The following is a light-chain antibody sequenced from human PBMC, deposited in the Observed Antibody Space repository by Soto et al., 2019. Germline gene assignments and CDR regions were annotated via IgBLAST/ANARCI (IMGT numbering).Light chain of an antibody. Sequence: IQLTQSPSSLSASVGDRVTITCRASQGISSYLAWYQQKPGKAPKLLIYAASTLQSGVPSRFSGSGSGTDFTLTISSLQPEDFATYYCQQHNSYSFTFGQGTRLEIK. CDR1: QGISSY. J-gene: IGKJ5*01. CDR2: AAS. V-gene: IGKV1-9*01. CDR3: QQHNSYSFT.